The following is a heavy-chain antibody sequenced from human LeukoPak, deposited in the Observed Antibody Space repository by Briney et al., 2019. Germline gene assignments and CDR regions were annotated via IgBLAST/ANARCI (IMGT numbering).Heavy chain of an antibody. CDR2: IYHSGST. CDR1: GGSFSGYY. D-gene: IGHD3-10*01. Sequence: SETLSLTCAVYGGSFSGYYWSWIRQPPGKGLEWIGEIYHSGSTNYNPSLKSRVTISVDNSKNQFSLKLTSVTAADTAVYYCARKSFLELQIDPWGQGTLVTVSS. V-gene: IGHV4-34*01. CDR3: ARKSFLELQIDP. J-gene: IGHJ5*02.